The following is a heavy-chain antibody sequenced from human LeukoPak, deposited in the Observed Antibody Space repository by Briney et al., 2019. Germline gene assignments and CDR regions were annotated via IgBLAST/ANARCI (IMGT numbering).Heavy chain of an antibody. D-gene: IGHD4-17*01. V-gene: IGHV1-18*01. CDR3: ARGDDYGDYWGLY. Sequence: ASVKVSCKSSGYTFTIYGISWVRQAPGQGLEWMGWISAYNGNTNYAHNLQGRVTMTTDTSTTTDYMELRSLRSDDTAVYYCARGDDYGDYWGLYWGQGTLVTVSS. J-gene: IGHJ4*02. CDR2: ISAYNGNT. CDR1: GYTFTIYG.